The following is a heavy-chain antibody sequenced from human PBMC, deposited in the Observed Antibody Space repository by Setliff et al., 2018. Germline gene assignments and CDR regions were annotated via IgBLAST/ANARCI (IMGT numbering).Heavy chain of an antibody. CDR3: ARVESMVRGKNILRHFDY. Sequence: ASVKVSCKASGYTFSDYGVSWVRQAPGQGLEWMGWISPHSGRAFYAPQFQDRVIMTTDISTSTAYMELGSLTTDDTAVYYCARVESMVRGKNILRHFDYWGQGIQVTVSS. D-gene: IGHD3-10*01. CDR1: GYTFSDYG. V-gene: IGHV1-18*01. J-gene: IGHJ4*02. CDR2: ISPHSGRA.